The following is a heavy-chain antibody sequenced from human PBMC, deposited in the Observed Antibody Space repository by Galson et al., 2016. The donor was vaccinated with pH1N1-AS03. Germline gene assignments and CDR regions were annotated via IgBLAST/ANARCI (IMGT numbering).Heavy chain of an antibody. CDR2: ISSGGEAI. Sequence: SLRLSCAASGFSLTDYYINWIRQAPGKGLEWVAHISSGGEAIFYADSLKGRFTISRDNAKNSLYLQMNSLRVEDTAVYYCARDDSSSWDRYYYYGMDVWGQGTTVTVSS. CDR3: ARDDSSSWDRYYYYGMDV. CDR1: GFSLTDYY. J-gene: IGHJ6*02. D-gene: IGHD6-13*01. V-gene: IGHV3-11*04.